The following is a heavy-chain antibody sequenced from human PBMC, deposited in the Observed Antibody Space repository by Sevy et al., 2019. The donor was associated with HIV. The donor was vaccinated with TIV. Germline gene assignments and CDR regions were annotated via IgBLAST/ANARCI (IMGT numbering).Heavy chain of an antibody. J-gene: IGHJ6*02. D-gene: IGHD6-19*01. CDR1: GFTVSSTY. Sequence: GGSLRLSCAASGFTVSSTYMSWVRQAPGKGLEWVSIIYSDGSTYHADSVKGRFTISRDNSKNTVSLQMTSLRAEDTAVYYCARVGSSGWFYYYGMDVWGQGTTVTVSS. CDR2: IYSDGST. V-gene: IGHV3-53*01. CDR3: ARVGSSGWFYYYGMDV.